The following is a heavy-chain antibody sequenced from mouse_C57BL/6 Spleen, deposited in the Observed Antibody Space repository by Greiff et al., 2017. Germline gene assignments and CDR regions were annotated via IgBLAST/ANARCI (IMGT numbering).Heavy chain of an antibody. CDR1: GYTFTSYW. D-gene: IGHD1-1*01. CDR3: ARGYGISLYAMDY. Sequence: QVQLQQPGAELVKPGASVKMSCKASGYTFTSYWITWVKQRPGQGLEWIGDIYPGSGSTNYNEKFKSKATLTVDTSSSTAYMQLSSLTSEDSAVYYCARGYGISLYAMDYWGQGTSVTVSS. J-gene: IGHJ4*01. V-gene: IGHV1-55*01. CDR2: IYPGSGST.